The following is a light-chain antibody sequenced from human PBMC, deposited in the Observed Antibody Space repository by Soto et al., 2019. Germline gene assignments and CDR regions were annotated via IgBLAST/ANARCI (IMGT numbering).Light chain of an antibody. CDR3: AAWDDSLDEYV. CDR1: ASNIGSKS. J-gene: IGLJ1*01. Sequence: QSVLTQPPSASGTPGQRVTISCSGSASNIGSKSVNWYQQFPGTAPKLLIFSSIYRPSGVPARMSAYKSGTSASLAICGLQSEDEAYYYCAAWDDSLDEYVFGTGTKVTVL. V-gene: IGLV1-44*01. CDR2: SSI.